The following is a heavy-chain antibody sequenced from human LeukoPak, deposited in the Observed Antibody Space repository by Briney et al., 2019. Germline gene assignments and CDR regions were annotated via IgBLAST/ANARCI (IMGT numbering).Heavy chain of an antibody. J-gene: IGHJ3*02. D-gene: IGHD3-22*01. CDR2: IYYSGTT. CDR1: GGSISSGDYY. V-gene: IGHV4-30-4*01. Sequence: SETLSLTCTVSGGSISSGDYYWSWVRQPPGKGLEWIGYIYYSGTTYYNPSLKSRATISVDTSKNEFSLKLSSVTAADTAVYYCASLHDTSGYLVGFDIRGQGTMVTVFS. CDR3: ASLHDTSGYLVGFDI.